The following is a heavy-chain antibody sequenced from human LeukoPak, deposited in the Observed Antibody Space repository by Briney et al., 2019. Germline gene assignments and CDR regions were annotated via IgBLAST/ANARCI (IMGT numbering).Heavy chain of an antibody. J-gene: IGHJ3*02. D-gene: IGHD1-26*01. Sequence: TGGSLRLSCTTSGFTFSRYAMTWVRQAPGKGLEWVSIISDSGGSPHYADSVKGRFTISRDNSKDTVYLQMNSLRAEDTAVYYCARDRIVGARRDAFDIWGQGTMVTVSS. CDR2: ISDSGGSP. CDR3: ARDRIVGARRDAFDI. CDR1: GFTFSRYA. V-gene: IGHV3-23*01.